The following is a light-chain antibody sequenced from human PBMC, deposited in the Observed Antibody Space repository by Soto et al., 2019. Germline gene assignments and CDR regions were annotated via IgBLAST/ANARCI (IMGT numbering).Light chain of an antibody. CDR2: RAS. V-gene: IGKV3-20*01. J-gene: IGKJ4*01. CDR3: QQSSGSGSFT. CDR1: QSVTSTY. Sequence: EIVLTQSPGTLSLSPGERATLSCRASQSVTSTYLARYQQKPGQAPRLLIYRASRRQSGVPDRFSGGGSGTDFTLTISSLEPEDFAVYYCQQSSGSGSFTFGGGTKVDMK.